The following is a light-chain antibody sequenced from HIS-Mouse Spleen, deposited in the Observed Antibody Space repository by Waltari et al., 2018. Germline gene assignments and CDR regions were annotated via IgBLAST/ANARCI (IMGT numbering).Light chain of an antibody. J-gene: IGLJ2*01. CDR1: ALPKKY. CDR2: EDS. Sequence: SYELTQPPSVSVSPGQTARITCSGEALPKKYPYWYQQKSGQAPVLVIYEDSQRPSGIPERFSGSSSGTMAALTISGAQVEDEADYYCYSTDSSGNHRVFGGGTKLTVL. V-gene: IGLV3-10*01. CDR3: YSTDSSGNHRV.